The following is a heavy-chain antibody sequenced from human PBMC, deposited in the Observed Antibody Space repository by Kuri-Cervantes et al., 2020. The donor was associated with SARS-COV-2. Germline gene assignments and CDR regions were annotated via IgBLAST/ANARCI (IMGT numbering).Heavy chain of an antibody. CDR2: IRYDGSNK. CDR3: AKDSAEVGGQTLMNWFDP. Sequence: GESLKISCAASGFTFSSYGMHWVRQAPGKGLEWVAFIRYDGSNKCYADSVKGRLTISRDNSKNTLYLQMNSLRAEDTAVYYCAKDSAEVGGQTLMNWFDPWGQGTLVTVSS. CDR1: GFTFSSYG. D-gene: IGHD3-16*01. J-gene: IGHJ5*02. V-gene: IGHV3-30*02.